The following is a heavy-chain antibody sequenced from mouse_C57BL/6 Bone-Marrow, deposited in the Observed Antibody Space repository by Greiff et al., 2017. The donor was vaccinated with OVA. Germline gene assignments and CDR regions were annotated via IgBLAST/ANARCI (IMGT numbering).Heavy chain of an antibody. Sequence: QVQLQQPGTELVKPGASVKLSCKASGYTFTSYWMHWVKQRPGQGLEWIGNINPSNGGTNYNEKFKSKATLTVDKSSSTAYMQLSSLTSEDSAVYYGARDYYGSSYPYYFDYWGQGTTLTVSS. CDR3: ARDYYGSSYPYYFDY. D-gene: IGHD1-1*01. J-gene: IGHJ2*01. CDR2: INPSNGGT. V-gene: IGHV1-53*01. CDR1: GYTFTSYW.